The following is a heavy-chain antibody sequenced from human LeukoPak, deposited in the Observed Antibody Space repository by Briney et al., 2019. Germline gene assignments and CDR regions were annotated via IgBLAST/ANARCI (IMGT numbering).Heavy chain of an antibody. CDR2: INANSGDT. J-gene: IGHJ4*02. CDR1: AYSFTGYF. CDR3: ARDFSWGVDS. Sequence: ASVKVSCKTSAYSFTGYFFHWSRQAPGQGLEWMGWINANSGDTNYAQQFQGRLTMTRDRSISTVYMELSRLRTDDTAVYYCARDFSWGVDSWGQGTLVTVSS. V-gene: IGHV1-2*02. D-gene: IGHD3-10*01.